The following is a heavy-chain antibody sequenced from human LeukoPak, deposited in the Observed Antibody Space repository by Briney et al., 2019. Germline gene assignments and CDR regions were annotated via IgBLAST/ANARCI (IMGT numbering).Heavy chain of an antibody. CDR2: INPNSGGT. CDR1: GYTLTGYY. V-gene: IGHV1-2*02. D-gene: IGHD5-24*01. Sequence: ASVKVYCKASGYTLTGYYMHWVRQAPGQGLELMGWINPNSGGTNYAQKFQGRVTMTRDTSISTAYMELSRLRSDDTAVYYCARQLRRAQVFDYWGQGTLVTVSS. CDR3: ARQLRRAQVFDY. J-gene: IGHJ4*02.